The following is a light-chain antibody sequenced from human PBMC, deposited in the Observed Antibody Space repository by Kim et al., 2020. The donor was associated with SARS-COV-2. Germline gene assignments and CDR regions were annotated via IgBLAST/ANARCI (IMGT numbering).Light chain of an antibody. CDR2: QDS. V-gene: IGLV3-1*01. Sequence: VSPGQTASITCSGDKLGDKYACWYQQKPGQSPVMVIYQDSKRPSGIPERFSGSNSGNTATLTISGTQAMDEADYYCQAWDSSIVVFGGGTQLTVL. CDR3: QAWDSSIVV. CDR1: KLGDKY. J-gene: IGLJ2*01.